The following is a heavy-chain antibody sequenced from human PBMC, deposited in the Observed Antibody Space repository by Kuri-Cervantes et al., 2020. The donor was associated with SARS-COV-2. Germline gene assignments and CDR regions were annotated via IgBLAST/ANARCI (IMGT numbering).Heavy chain of an antibody. J-gene: IGHJ2*01. V-gene: IGHV3-23*01. D-gene: IGHD5-12*01. Sequence: ETLSLTCTVSGGSISSYYWSWIRQPPGKGLEWVSTISDAGGSTYHTDSVKGRFIISRDNSKNTQYLQMNSLSAEDTAVYYCARDLVDSGQVAYFDLRVRGTLVTVSS. CDR3: ARDLVDSGQVAYFDL. CDR2: ISDAGGST. CDR1: GGSISSYY.